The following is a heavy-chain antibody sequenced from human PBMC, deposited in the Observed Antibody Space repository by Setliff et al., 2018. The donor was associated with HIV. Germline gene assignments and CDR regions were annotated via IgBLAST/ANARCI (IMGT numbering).Heavy chain of an antibody. CDR2: INHSGST. CDR1: GGSISSSNW. Sequence: SETLSLTCAVSGGSISSSNWWSWVRQPPGKGLEWIGEINHSGSTNYNPSLKSRVTISVDTSKNQFSLKLSSVTAADTAVYYCARGRFRIGYCRSTSCLDPLGYWGQGTLVTAPQ. J-gene: IGHJ4*02. V-gene: IGHV4-4*02. D-gene: IGHD2-2*03. CDR3: ARGRFRIGYCRSTSCLDPLGY.